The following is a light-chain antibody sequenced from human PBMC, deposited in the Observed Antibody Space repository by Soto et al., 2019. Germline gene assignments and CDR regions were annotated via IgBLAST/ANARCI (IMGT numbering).Light chain of an antibody. V-gene: IGKV1-5*03. CDR1: QTISSW. CDR2: KAS. CDR3: QNYNSYSEA. Sequence: DIQMTQSPSTLSGSVGDRVTITCRARQTISSWLAWYQQKPGKAPKLLIYKASTLKSGVTSRFSGSGSGTEFTLTISSLQPDDFATYYCQNYNSYSEALGQGTKVDIK. J-gene: IGKJ1*01.